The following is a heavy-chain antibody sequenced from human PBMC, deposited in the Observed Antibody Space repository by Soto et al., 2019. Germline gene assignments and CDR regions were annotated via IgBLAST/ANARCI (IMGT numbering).Heavy chain of an antibody. CDR3: AKGPYCSGGSCYSPCSWFDP. D-gene: IGHD2-15*01. CDR2: INSDGSST. V-gene: IGHV3-74*01. Sequence: GGSLRLSCAASGFTFSSYWMHWVRQAPGKGLVWVSRINSDGSSTSYADSVKGRFTISRDNAKNTLYLQMNSLRAEDTAVYYCAKGPYCSGGSCYSPCSWFDPWGQGTLVTVSS. CDR1: GFTFSSYW. J-gene: IGHJ5*02.